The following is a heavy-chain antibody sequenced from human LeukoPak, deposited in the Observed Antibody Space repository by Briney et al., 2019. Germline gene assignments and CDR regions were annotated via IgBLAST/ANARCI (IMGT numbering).Heavy chain of an antibody. Sequence: PSETLSLTCTVSGYSISSGYYWGWIRQPPGKGLEWIGSIYHSGSTYYNPSLKSRVTISVDTSKNQFSLKLSSVTAADTAVYYCARGTDWSYWFDPWGQGTLVTVSS. J-gene: IGHJ5*02. V-gene: IGHV4-38-2*02. CDR3: ARGTDWSYWFDP. CDR1: GYSISSGYY. CDR2: IYHSGST. D-gene: IGHD3-9*01.